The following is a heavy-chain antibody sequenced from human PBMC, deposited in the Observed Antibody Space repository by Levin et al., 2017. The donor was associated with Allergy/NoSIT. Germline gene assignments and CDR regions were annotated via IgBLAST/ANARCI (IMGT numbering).Heavy chain of an antibody. CDR1: GYTFTSYG. Sequence: AASVKVSCKASGYTFTSYGISWVRQAPGQGLEWMGWISAYNGNTNYAQKLQGRVTMTTDTSTSTAYMELRSLRSDDTAVYYCARDGRYSSGWYWWYFDLWGRGTLVTVSS. J-gene: IGHJ2*01. CDR3: ARDGRYSSGWYWWYFDL. CDR2: ISAYNGNT. V-gene: IGHV1-18*01. D-gene: IGHD6-19*01.